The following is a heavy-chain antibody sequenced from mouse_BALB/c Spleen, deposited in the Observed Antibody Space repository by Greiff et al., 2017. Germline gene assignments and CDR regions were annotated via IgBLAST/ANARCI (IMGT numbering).Heavy chain of an antibody. D-gene: IGHD1-2*01. Sequence: VKLVESGPGLVAPSQSLSITCTVSGFSLTGYGVNWVRQPPGKGLEWLGMIWGDGSTDYNSALKSRLSISKDNSKSQVFLKMNSLQTDDTARYYCARGVLRLNWYFDVWGAGTTVTVSS. J-gene: IGHJ1*01. CDR3: ARGVLRLNWYFDV. V-gene: IGHV2-6-7*01. CDR1: GFSLTGYG. CDR2: IWGDGST.